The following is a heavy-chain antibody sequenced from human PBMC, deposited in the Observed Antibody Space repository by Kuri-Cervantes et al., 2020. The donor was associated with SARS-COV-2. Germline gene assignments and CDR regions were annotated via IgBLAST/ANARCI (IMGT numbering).Heavy chain of an antibody. CDR2: ISYDGINK. V-gene: IGHV3-30-3*01. J-gene: IGHJ4*02. CDR3: ARVHYDSSGYYYNY. Sequence: GGSLRLSCAASGFTFASYAMHWVRQAPGKGLEWVTLISYDGINKFYADSVKGRFTISRDNAKNSLYLQMNSLRAEDTAVYYCARVHYDSSGYYYNYWGQGTLVTVSS. CDR1: GFTFASYA. D-gene: IGHD3-22*01.